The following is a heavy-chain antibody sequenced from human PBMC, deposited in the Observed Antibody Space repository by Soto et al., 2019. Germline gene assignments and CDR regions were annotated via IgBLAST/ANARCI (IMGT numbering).Heavy chain of an antibody. D-gene: IGHD3-10*01. CDR1: GYSFTNYW. J-gene: IGHJ4*02. CDR2: IYPGDSDT. CDR3: AITPPVGGSGSYFNY. V-gene: IGHV5-51*01. Sequence: PGESLKISCKGSGYSFTNYWIGWVRQMPGEGLRWMGIIYPGDSDTRYSPSFQGQVTISADKSSGTAYLQWSSLKASDTAIYYCAITPPVGGSGSYFNYWGQGALVTVSS.